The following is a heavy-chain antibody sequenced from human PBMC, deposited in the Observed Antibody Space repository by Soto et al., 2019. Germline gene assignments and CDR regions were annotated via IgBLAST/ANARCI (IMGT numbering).Heavy chain of an antibody. CDR2: IYYSGST. CDR3: ARGFPLTGTFDY. Sequence: PSETLSLTCTVSGGSISGGGYYWSWIRQHPGKGLERIGYIYYSGSTYYNPSLKSRVTISVDTSKNQFSLKLSSVTAADTAVYYCARGFPLTGTFDYWGQGTLVTVSS. V-gene: IGHV4-31*03. D-gene: IGHD1-1*01. CDR1: GGSISGGGYY. J-gene: IGHJ4*02.